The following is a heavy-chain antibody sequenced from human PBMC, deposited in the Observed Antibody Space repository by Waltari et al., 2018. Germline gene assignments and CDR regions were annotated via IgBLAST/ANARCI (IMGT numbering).Heavy chain of an antibody. D-gene: IGHD3-10*01. CDR2: IYYSGST. CDR3: ARDNYYDSGRNWGYYYYGMDV. CDR1: GGSISSYY. V-gene: IGHV4-59*01. Sequence: QVQLQESGPGLVKPSETLSLTCTVSGGSISSYYWSWIRQPPGKGLEWIGYIYYSGSTNYNPSLKSRVTISVDTSKNQFSLKLSSVTAADTAVYYCARDNYYDSGRNWGYYYYGMDVWGQGTTVTVSS. J-gene: IGHJ6*02.